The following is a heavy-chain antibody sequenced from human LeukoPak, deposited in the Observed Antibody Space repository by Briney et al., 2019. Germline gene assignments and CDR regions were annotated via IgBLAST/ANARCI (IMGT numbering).Heavy chain of an antibody. CDR3: ARVYYYDSTWFDP. V-gene: IGHV4-4*02. CDR1: GGSISSSNW. CDR2: IYYSGST. J-gene: IGHJ5*02. Sequence: SGTLSLTCAVSGGSISSSNWWSWIRQPPGKGLEWIGSIYYSGSTYYNPSLKSRVTMSVDTSKNQFSLKLSSVTAADTAVYYCARVYYYDSTWFDPWGQGTLVTVSS. D-gene: IGHD3-22*01.